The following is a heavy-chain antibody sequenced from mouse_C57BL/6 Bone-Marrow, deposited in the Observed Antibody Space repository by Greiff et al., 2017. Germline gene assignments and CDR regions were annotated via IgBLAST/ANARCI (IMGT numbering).Heavy chain of an antibody. Sequence: QVQLQQPGAELVRPGTSVKLSCKASGYTFTSYWMHWVKQRPGQGLEWIGVIDPSDSYTNYNKKFKGKATLPVDTSSSTAYKQRSSLTSEESAVYYCAGAEISWFAYWGQGTLVTVSA. J-gene: IGHJ3*01. V-gene: IGHV1-59*01. CDR1: GYTFTSYW. CDR2: IDPSDSYT. CDR3: AGAEISWFAY.